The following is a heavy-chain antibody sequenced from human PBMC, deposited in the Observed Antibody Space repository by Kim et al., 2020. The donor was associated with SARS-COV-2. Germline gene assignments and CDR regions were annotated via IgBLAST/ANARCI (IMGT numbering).Heavy chain of an antibody. CDR3: ARVSRALGAAAGTGYFQH. V-gene: IGHV4-39*07. Sequence: SETLSLICTVSGGSISSSSYYWGWIRQPPGKGLEWIGSIYYSGSTYYNPSLKSRVTISVDTSKNQFSLKLSSVTAADTAVYYCARVSRALGAAAGTGYFQHWGQGTLVTVAS. CDR1: GGSISSSSYY. J-gene: IGHJ1*01. CDR2: IYYSGST. D-gene: IGHD6-13*01.